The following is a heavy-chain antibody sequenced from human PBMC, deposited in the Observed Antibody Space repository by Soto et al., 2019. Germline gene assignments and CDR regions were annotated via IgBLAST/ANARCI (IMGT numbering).Heavy chain of an antibody. Sequence: GGSLRLSCAASGFTFSSYWMSWVRQAPGKGLEWVSVIYSGGSAYYADSVKGRFTISRDNSKNTVFLQMNSLRAEDTAIYYCAKDDCSICNGPAYNFDMDVWGQGTTVTVSS. CDR1: GFTFSSYW. J-gene: IGHJ6*02. CDR3: AKDDCSICNGPAYNFDMDV. CDR2: IYSGGSA. V-gene: IGHV3-23*03. D-gene: IGHD2-15*01.